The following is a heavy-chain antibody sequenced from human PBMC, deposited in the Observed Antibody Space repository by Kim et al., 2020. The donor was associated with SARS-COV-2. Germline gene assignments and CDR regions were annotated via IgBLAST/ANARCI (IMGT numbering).Heavy chain of an antibody. CDR2: ISYDGSNK. J-gene: IGHJ4*01. Sequence: GGSLRLSCAASGFTFSSYGMHWVRQAPGKGLEWVAVISYDGSNKYYADSVKGRFTISRDNSKNTLYLQMNSLRAEDTAVYYCAKGEPSSSWYLPLVDYWG. CDR3: AKGEPSSSWYLPLVDY. V-gene: IGHV3-30*18. D-gene: IGHD6-13*01. CDR1: GFTFSSYG.